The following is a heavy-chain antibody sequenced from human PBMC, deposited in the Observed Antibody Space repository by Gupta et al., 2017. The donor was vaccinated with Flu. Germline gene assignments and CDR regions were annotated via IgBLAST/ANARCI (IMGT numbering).Heavy chain of an antibody. CDR2: ISSSSSYI. J-gene: IGHJ6*02. Sequence: EVQLVESGGGLVKPGGSLRLSCAASGFTFSSYSMNWVRQAPGKGLEWVSSISSSSSYIYYADSVKGRFTISRDNAKNSLYLQMNSLRAEDTAVYYCARGGSNYVGPYYYYYGMDVWGQGTTVTVSS. CDR3: ARGGSNYVGPYYYYYGMDV. CDR1: GFTFSSYS. V-gene: IGHV3-21*01. D-gene: IGHD4-11*01.